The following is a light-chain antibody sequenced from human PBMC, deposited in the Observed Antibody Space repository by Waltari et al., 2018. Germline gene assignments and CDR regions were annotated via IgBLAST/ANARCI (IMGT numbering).Light chain of an antibody. CDR3: QVWDSSSDHWV. CDR1: NVGSKD. CDR2: DDA. J-gene: IGLJ3*02. Sequence: SYVLTQPPSVSVAPGQTATITCGGDNVGSKDGNWYQQRPGQAPVVVIYDDAARPLTIPDRFSGSNSGNTATLTITRVEVGDEADFYCQVWDSSSDHWVFGGGTKLTVL. V-gene: IGLV3-21*02.